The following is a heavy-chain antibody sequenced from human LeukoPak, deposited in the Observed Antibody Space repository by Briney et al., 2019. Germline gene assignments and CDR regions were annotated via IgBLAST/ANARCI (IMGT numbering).Heavy chain of an antibody. V-gene: IGHV1-2*02. CDR3: AKAPFDVVAATDWFDP. CDR1: GYTFTGYY. Sequence: ASVKVSCKASGYTFTGYYMHWVRQAPGQGLEWMGWINPNSGGTNYAQKFQGRVTMTRDTSISTAYMELSRLRSDDTAVYYCAKAPFDVVAATDWFDPWGQGTLVTVSS. D-gene: IGHD2-15*01. J-gene: IGHJ5*02. CDR2: INPNSGGT.